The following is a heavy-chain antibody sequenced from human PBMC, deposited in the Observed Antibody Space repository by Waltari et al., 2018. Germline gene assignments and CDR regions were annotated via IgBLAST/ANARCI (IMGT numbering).Heavy chain of an antibody. Sequence: QVQLVQSGAEVKKPGASVKVSCKASGYTFTSYAMHWVRQAPGQRLEWMGWINAGNGNTKYSQKFQGRGTMTRDTSTSTVYMELSSLRSEDTAVYYCAAVPVSSRCCYGMDVWGQGTTVTVSS. D-gene: IGHD2-2*01. CDR2: INAGNGNT. J-gene: IGHJ6*02. CDR3: AAVPVSSRCCYGMDV. CDR1: GYTFTSYA. V-gene: IGHV1-3*01.